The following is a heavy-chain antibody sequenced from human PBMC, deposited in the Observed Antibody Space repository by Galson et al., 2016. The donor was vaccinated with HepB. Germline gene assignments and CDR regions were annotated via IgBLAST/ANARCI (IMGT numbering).Heavy chain of an antibody. CDR3: AKGSRFRFLVWLWAYYFDS. CDR2: ISGSGGDI. CDR1: GFTFSSYA. J-gene: IGHJ4*02. D-gene: IGHD3-3*01. Sequence: SLRLSCAASGFTFSSYAMSWVRQAPGKGLEWVSGISGSGGDINYADSVKGRFTISRDNSKNMLHLQMNRLRAEDTAVYYCAKGSRFRFLVWLWAYYFDSWGQGTLVTVSS. V-gene: IGHV3-23*01.